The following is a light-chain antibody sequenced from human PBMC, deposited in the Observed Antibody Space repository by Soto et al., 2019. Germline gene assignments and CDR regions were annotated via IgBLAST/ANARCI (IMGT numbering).Light chain of an antibody. V-gene: IGKV1-5*03. Sequence: DRRMSQSPASVSASVGDRVTITCRASQSISSYLNWYQQKPGKAPKLLIYKASSLESGVPSRFSGSGSGTEFTLTISSLQPDDFATYYCQQYNSYSTFGQGTKVDIK. CDR3: QQYNSYST. CDR2: KAS. CDR1: QSISSY. J-gene: IGKJ1*01.